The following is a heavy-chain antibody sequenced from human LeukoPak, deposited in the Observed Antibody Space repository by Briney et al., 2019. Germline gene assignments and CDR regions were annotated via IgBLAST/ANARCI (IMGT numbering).Heavy chain of an antibody. CDR3: ARGAVGATTVDY. CDR1: GFTFSSYS. V-gene: IGHV3-7*01. J-gene: IGHJ4*02. CDR2: IKQDGSEK. Sequence: GGSLRLSCAASGFTFSSYSMNWVRQAPGKGLEWVANIKQDGSEKYYVDSVKGRFTISRDNAKNSLYLQMNSLRAEDTAVYYCARGAVGATTVDYWGQGTLVTVSS. D-gene: IGHD1-26*01.